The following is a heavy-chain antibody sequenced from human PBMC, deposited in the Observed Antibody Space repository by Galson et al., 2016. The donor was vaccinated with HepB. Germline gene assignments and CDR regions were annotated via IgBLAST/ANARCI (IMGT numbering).Heavy chain of an antibody. D-gene: IGHD4-17*01. CDR3: ARDGNGDSHFDL. Sequence: SLRLSCAASGFTFNSNWMSWVRQTPGKGLEWLANIKEDGTEKFYVDSVRGRFTISRDNAKSSLYLQMNSLRAEDTAVYYCARDGNGDSHFDLWGHGTLVTVSS. CDR2: IKEDGTEK. CDR1: GFTFNSNW. V-gene: IGHV3-7*01. J-gene: IGHJ4*01.